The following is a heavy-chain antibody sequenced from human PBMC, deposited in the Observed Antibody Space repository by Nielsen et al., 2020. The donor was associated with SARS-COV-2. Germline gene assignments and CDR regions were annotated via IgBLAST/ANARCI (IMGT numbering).Heavy chain of an antibody. J-gene: IGHJ4*02. CDR2: FIPILGMV. V-gene: IGHV1-69*04. D-gene: IGHD1-1*01. CDR1: SNTFRTYY. Sequence: SVKVSCKAPSNTFRTYYFSWVRQAPGQGLEWMGRFIPILGMVNFAQKFQGRVTITADTSASTAYMELSSLRSEDTAVYYCARVGHTTGTTDDYWGQGTLVTVSS. CDR3: ARVGHTTGTTDDY.